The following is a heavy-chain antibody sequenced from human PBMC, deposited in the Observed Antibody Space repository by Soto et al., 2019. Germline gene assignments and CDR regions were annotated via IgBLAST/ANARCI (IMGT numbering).Heavy chain of an antibody. J-gene: IGHJ4*02. CDR2: ISYSGST. D-gene: IGHD6-19*01. Sequence: QLQMQESGPGLLKPSETLSLTCSVSGGSISSSTYCWGWIRQPPGKGLEWIGSISYSGSTYYNPSRKGRVTISVDTSKNQFSLKLSSVTAADTSIYYCARLGRIGVAATGGVDYWGQGTLVTVSS. V-gene: IGHV4-39*01. CDR1: GGSISSSTYC. CDR3: ARLGRIGVAATGGVDY.